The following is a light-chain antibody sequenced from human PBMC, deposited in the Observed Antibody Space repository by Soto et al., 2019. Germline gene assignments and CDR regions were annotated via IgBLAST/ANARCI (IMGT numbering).Light chain of an antibody. V-gene: IGLV2-23*01. J-gene: IGLJ1*01. CDR1: SSDVGSYNS. CDR3: CSYAGNPYV. Sequence: QSALTQPASVSGSPGQSIAISCTGTSSDVGSYNSVSWYQQHPGKAPKLMIYEGSKRPSGVSDRFSGSKSGITASLTISGLQAEDEAHYYCCSYAGNPYVFGTGTKLTVL. CDR2: EGS.